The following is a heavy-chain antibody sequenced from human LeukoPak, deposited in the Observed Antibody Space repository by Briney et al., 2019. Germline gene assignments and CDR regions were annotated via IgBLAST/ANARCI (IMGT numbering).Heavy chain of an antibody. V-gene: IGHV3-21*01. CDR1: GFTFSSYS. Sequence: PGGSLRLSCAASGFTFSSYSMNWVRQAPGKGLEWVSSISSSSRYIYYADSVKGRFTISRDNAKNSLYLQMNSLRAEDTAVYYCARGVPRPFDYWGQGTLVTVSS. CDR3: ARGVPRPFDY. J-gene: IGHJ4*02. CDR2: ISSSSRYI.